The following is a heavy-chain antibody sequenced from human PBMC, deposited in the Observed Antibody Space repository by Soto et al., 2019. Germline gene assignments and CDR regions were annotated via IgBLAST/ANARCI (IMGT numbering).Heavy chain of an antibody. Sequence: GASVKVSCKASGYTFTSYGISWVRQAPGQGLEWMGWISAYNGNTNYAQKLQGRVTMTTDTSTSTAYMELRSLRSDDTAVYYCARDGQITIFGVVMGSFDYWGQGTLVPVSS. CDR3: ARDGQITIFGVVMGSFDY. V-gene: IGHV1-18*01. J-gene: IGHJ4*02. D-gene: IGHD3-3*01. CDR1: GYTFTSYG. CDR2: ISAYNGNT.